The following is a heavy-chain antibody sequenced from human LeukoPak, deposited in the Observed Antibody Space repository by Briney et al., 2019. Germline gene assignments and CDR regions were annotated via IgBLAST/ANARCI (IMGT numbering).Heavy chain of an antibody. J-gene: IGHJ4*02. Sequence: GGSLRLXCAASGFTFSSYSMNWVRQAPGKGLEWVSSISSSSSYIYYADSVKGRFTISRDNAKNSLYLQMSSLRAEDTAVYYRAGNYYDSSGYYFFDYWGQGTLVTVSS. CDR2: ISSSSSYI. D-gene: IGHD3-22*01. CDR3: AGNYYDSSGYYFFDY. CDR1: GFTFSSYS. V-gene: IGHV3-21*01.